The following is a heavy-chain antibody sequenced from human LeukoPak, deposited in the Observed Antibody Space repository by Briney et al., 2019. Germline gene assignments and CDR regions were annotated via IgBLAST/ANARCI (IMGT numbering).Heavy chain of an antibody. CDR3: AKGDYGDYSGVDY. CDR1: GYTFTDYY. V-gene: IGHV1-2*02. D-gene: IGHD4-17*01. J-gene: IGHJ4*02. Sequence: GASVKVSCKASGYTFTDYYIHWVRQAPGQGLEWMGWINPNSGGTIYAQKFQGGVTMTRDTSISTAYMELSRLASDDTAVYYCAKGDYGDYSGVDYWGQGTLVTVSS. CDR2: INPNSGGT.